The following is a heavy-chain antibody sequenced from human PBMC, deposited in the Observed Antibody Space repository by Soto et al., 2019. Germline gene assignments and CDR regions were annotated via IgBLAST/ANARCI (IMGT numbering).Heavy chain of an antibody. D-gene: IGHD2-15*01. CDR1: GFIFSDYY. V-gene: IGHV3-11*01. CDR3: ARAPRGGGSFDH. Sequence: GGSLRLSCAASGFIFSDYYMSWIRQTPGKGLEWVAYISSGSDVIYYAESVKGRYTISRDDAKNSLYLQMNSLRAEDTAVYYCARAPRGGGSFDHWGQGTLVTVSS. CDR2: ISSGSDVI. J-gene: IGHJ4*02.